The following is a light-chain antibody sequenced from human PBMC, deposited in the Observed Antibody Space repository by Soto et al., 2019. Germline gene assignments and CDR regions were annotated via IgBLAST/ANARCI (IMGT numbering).Light chain of an antibody. J-gene: IGKJ1*01. CDR3: QQYGSSGT. CDR2: GAS. Sequence: IVLTHFPATLALSPGDVSTLSCRASQSVSSYLAWYQQKPGQAPRLLIYGASNRATGIPDRFSGSGSGTDFTLTISRLEPEDFAVYYCQQYGSSGTFGQGTKV. V-gene: IGKV3-20*01. CDR1: QSVSSY.